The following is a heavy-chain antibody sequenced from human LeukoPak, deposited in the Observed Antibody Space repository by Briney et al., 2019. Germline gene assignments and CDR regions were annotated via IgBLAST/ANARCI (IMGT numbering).Heavy chain of an antibody. V-gene: IGHV4-34*01. D-gene: IGHD3-9*01. CDR3: ARHHGVRERYFETHYYYYMDV. CDR1: GGSFSGYY. J-gene: IGHJ6*03. Sequence: PSETLSLTCAVYGGSFSGYYWSWIRQPPGKGLEWIGEINHSGSTNYNPSLKSRVTISVDTSKNQFSLKLSSVTAADTAVYYCARHHGVRERYFETHYYYYMDVWGKGTTVTISS. CDR2: INHSGST.